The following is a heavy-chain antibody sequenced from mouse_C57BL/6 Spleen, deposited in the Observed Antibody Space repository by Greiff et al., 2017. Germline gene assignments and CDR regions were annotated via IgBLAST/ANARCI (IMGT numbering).Heavy chain of an antibody. CDR3: VRHGGYYLDY. D-gene: IGHD1-1*02. CDR2: IRSKSNNYAT. CDR1: GFSFNTYA. V-gene: IGHV10-1*01. J-gene: IGHJ2*01. Sequence: EVKLVESGGGLVQPKGSLKLSCAASGFSFNTYAMNWVRQAPGKGLEWVARIRSKSNNYATYYADSVKDRFTISRDDSESMLYLQMNNLKTEDTAMYYCVRHGGYYLDYWGQGTTLTVSS.